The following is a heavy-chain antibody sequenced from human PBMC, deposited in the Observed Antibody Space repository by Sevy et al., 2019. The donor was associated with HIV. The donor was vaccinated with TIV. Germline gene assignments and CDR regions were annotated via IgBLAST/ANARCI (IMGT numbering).Heavy chain of an antibody. CDR1: GGSISSYY. D-gene: IGHD4-17*01. CDR2: IYYSGST. Sequence: SETLSLTCTVSGGSISSYYWSWIRQPPGKGLEWIGYIYYSGSTNYNPSLKSRVPISVDTSKNQFSLKLSSVTAADTAVYYCARDRMTTGGGMDVWGKGTTVTVSS. J-gene: IGHJ6*03. V-gene: IGHV4-59*01. CDR3: ARDRMTTGGGMDV.